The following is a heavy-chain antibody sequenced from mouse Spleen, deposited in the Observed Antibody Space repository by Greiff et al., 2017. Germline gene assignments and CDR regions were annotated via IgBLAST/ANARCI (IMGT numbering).Heavy chain of an antibody. CDR3: ATPYDYDGRYFDV. V-gene: IGHV2-5*01. CDR2: IWRGGST. J-gene: IGHJ1*01. CDR1: GFSLTSYG. Sequence: VQRVESGPGLVQPSQSLSITCTVSGFSLTSYGVHWVRQSPGKGLEWLGVIWRGGSTDYNAAFMSRLSITKDNSKSQVFFKMNSLQADDTAIYYCATPYDYDGRYFDVWGAGTTVTVSS. D-gene: IGHD2-4*01.